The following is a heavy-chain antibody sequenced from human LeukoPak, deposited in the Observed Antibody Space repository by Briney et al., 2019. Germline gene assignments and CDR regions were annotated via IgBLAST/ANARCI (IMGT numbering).Heavy chain of an antibody. CDR1: GFTFSSYA. J-gene: IGHJ4*02. V-gene: IGHV3-23*01. D-gene: IGHD3-10*01. CDR2: ISGSGGST. CDR3: AKTIPPPGTKIDY. Sequence: PPGGSLRLSCAASGFTFSSYAMSWVRQAPGKGLEWVSAISGSGGSTYYADSVKGRFTISRDNSKNTLDLQMNSLRAEDTAVYYCAKTIPPPGTKIDYWGQGTLVTVSS.